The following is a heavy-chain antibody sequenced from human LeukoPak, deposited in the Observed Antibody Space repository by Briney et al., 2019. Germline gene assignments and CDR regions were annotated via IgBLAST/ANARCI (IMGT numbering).Heavy chain of an antibody. Sequence: SETLSLTCAVYGGSFSGYYWSWIRQPPGKGLEWIGEINHSGSTNYNPSLKSRVTISVDTSKNQFSLKLSSVTAADTAVYYCARDPSGYDPNYFDYWGQGTLVTVSS. J-gene: IGHJ4*02. CDR3: ARDPSGYDPNYFDY. V-gene: IGHV4-34*01. D-gene: IGHD5-12*01. CDR2: INHSGST. CDR1: GGSFSGYY.